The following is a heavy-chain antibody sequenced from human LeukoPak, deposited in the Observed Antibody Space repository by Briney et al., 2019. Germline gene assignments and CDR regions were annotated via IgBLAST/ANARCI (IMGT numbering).Heavy chain of an antibody. CDR2: IRYDGSNK. CDR1: GFTFSSYG. Sequence: GGSLRLSCAASGFTFSSYGMHWVRQAPGKGLEWVAFIRYDGSNKYYADSVKGRFTISRDNSKNTLYLQMNSLRAEDTAVYYCAREPGYSGYVFDPWGQGTLVTVSS. CDR3: AREPGYSGYVFDP. J-gene: IGHJ5*02. D-gene: IGHD5-12*01. V-gene: IGHV3-30*02.